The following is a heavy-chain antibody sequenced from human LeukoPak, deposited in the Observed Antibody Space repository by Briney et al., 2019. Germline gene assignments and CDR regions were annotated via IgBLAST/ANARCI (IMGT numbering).Heavy chain of an antibody. Sequence: GASLQICGKGAGYIFTSYWIGGGRPLRGKGLGGMGVIYAGDSDTRYSPSFQGQVTISADKSISTAYLQWSSLKASDTAMYYCARGALMAKYNWFDPWGQGTLVTVSS. CDR2: IYAGDSDT. J-gene: IGHJ5*02. V-gene: IGHV5-51*01. D-gene: IGHD2-8*01. CDR1: GYIFTSYW. CDR3: ARGALMAKYNWFDP.